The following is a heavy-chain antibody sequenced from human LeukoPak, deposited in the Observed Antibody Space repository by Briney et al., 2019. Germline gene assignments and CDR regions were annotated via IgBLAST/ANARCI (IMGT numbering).Heavy chain of an antibody. CDR1: GYTFTSYD. V-gene: IGHV1-8*01. CDR3: ARESLTGAAFDI. Sequence: ASVKVSCKASGYTFTSYDINWVRQATGQGREWMGWMNPNSGNTGYAQKFQGRVTMTRNTSISTAYMELSSLRSEDTAVYYCARESLTGAAFDIWGQGTMFTVSS. J-gene: IGHJ3*02. D-gene: IGHD7-27*01. CDR2: MNPNSGNT.